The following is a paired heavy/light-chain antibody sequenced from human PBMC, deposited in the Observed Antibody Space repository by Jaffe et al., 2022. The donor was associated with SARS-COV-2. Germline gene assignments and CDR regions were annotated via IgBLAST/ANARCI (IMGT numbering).Heavy chain of an antibody. CDR1: GYIFTTLV. V-gene: IGHV7-4-1*02. J-gene: IGHJ4*02. CDR3: ARKERSGNSLDN. Sequence: QVHLVQSGSELKKPGASVKVSCKASGYIFTTLVMNWVRQAPGQGLEWMGWINTNTGNSDYARDFRGRFVFSLDTSESTAYLQINSLRAEDTAVYYCARKERSGNSLDNWGQGTLVTVSS. D-gene: IGHD1-26*01. CDR2: INTNTGNS.
Light chain of an antibody. CDR2: KDT. CDR1: ALSRQY. J-gene: IGLJ2*01. CDR3: QSSDTTSPYVV. V-gene: IGLV3-25*03. Sequence: SYELTQPPSVSVSPGQTAEITCSGDALSRQYTQWYQQKAGQAPVLVIYKDTERPSGIPERFSGSSSGTTVTLTISGVQAEDEADYYCQSSDTTSPYVVFAGGTRLTVL.